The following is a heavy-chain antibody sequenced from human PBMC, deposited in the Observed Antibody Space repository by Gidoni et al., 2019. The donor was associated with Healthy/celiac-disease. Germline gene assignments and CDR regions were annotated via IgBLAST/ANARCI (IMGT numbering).Heavy chain of an antibody. Sequence: AAPVKGRFTISRDDSKNTLYLQMNSLKTEDTAVYYCTTDPRWLVGSRSLRLWIDYWGQGTLVTVSS. V-gene: IGHV3-15*01. CDR3: TTDPRWLVGSRSLRLWIDY. J-gene: IGHJ4*02. D-gene: IGHD1-26*01.